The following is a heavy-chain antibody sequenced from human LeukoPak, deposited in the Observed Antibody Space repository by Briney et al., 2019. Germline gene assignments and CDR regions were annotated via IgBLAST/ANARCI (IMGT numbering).Heavy chain of an antibody. J-gene: IGHJ4*02. CDR3: ATIPEDRENYIDY. D-gene: IGHD1-14*01. V-gene: IGHV4-30-4*01. CDR2: IYYSGTT. Sequence: PSETLSLTCTVSGGSVSSRDYYWNWIRQSPGKGLEWVGLIYYSGTTYYSPSLKSRIAMSVDTSKNQFSLRLNSVTAADTAVYYCATIPEDRENYIDYWGQGTLVTVSS. CDR1: GGSVSSRDYY.